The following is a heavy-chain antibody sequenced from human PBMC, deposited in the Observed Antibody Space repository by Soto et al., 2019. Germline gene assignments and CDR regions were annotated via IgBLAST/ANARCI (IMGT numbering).Heavy chain of an antibody. V-gene: IGHV3-30*18. J-gene: IGHJ4*02. Sequence: QVQLVESGGGVVQPGRSLRLSCAAYGFTFSSYGMHWVRQAPGKGLEWVAVISYDGSNKYYADSVKGRFTISRDNSKNTLYLQMNSLRAEDTAVYYCAKFEGGQSSGYYYGWGQGTLVTVSS. CDR2: ISYDGSNK. CDR1: GFTFSSYG. D-gene: IGHD3-22*01. CDR3: AKFEGGQSSGYYYG.